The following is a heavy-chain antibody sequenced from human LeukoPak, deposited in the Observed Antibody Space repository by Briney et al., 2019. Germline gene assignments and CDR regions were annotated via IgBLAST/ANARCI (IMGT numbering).Heavy chain of an antibody. CDR2: ISSSGSTI. J-gene: IGHJ4*02. D-gene: IGHD6-13*01. Sequence: GGSLRLSCAASGFTFSSYEMNWVRQAPGKGLEWVSYISSSGSTIYYADSVKGRFTIFRDNAKNSLYLQMNSLRAEDTAVYYCASELLAFSSSWDDYWGQGTLVTVSS. V-gene: IGHV3-48*03. CDR1: GFTFSSYE. CDR3: ASELLAFSSSWDDY.